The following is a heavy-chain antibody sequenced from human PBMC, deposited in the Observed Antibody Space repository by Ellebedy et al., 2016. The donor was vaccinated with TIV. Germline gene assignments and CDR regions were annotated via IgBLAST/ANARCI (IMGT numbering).Heavy chain of an antibody. D-gene: IGHD4-23*01. J-gene: IGHJ4*02. CDR2: VSPFDGNT. CDR3: ARGFRYGSGRWPLDH. V-gene: IGHV1-18*01. Sequence: AASVKVFCKASGYTLMSYGICWVRQAPGQGLEWRGWVSPFDGNTNYAQKFQGRVTMTIDTSTSTGYMELRSLRSDDTAVYYCARGFRYGSGRWPLDHWGQGTLVTVSS. CDR1: GYTLMSYG.